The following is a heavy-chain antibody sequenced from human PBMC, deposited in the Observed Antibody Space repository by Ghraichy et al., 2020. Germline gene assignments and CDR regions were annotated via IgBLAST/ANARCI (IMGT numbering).Heavy chain of an antibody. V-gene: IGHV3-7*01. Sequence: GESLNISCAASGFTFSSYWMSWVRQAPGKGLEWVANIKQDGSEKYYVDSVKGRFTISRDNAKNSLYLQMNSLRAEDTAVYYCASPDAEYYDSSGYYHEVDYWGQGTLVTVSS. CDR1: GFTFSSYW. J-gene: IGHJ4*02. D-gene: IGHD3-22*01. CDR2: IKQDGSEK. CDR3: ASPDAEYYDSSGYYHEVDY.